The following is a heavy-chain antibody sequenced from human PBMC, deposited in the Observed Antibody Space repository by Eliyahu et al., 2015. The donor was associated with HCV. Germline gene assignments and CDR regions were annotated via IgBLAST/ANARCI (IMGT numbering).Heavy chain of an antibody. CDR3: ASGGGGIAVTGTGGWFDP. D-gene: IGHD6-19*01. CDR1: GGSITTXY. Sequence: QVQLQESGPGLVKPSETLSLTCXVSGGSITTXYWSWXRQPPGKGLEWIGYIHYSWSTNYNPSLKSRVTISVDTSKNQFSLNLTSVTAADTAMYYCASGGGGIAVTGTGGWFDPWGQGTLVTVSS. V-gene: IGHV4-59*01. J-gene: IGHJ5*02. CDR2: IHYSWST.